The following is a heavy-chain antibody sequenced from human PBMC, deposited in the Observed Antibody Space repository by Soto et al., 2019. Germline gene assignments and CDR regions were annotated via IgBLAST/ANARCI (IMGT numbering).Heavy chain of an antibody. CDR1: GFSLSTYD. CDR3: ARPSGYFDTSGYYGAFYYYGMDV. V-gene: IGHV3-48*02. D-gene: IGHD3-22*01. Sequence: EGTMRFSCAASGFSLSTYDMNWVRQAPGKGLEWISYISSSSSTIYYADSVKGRFTISRDNAENSLYLQMNSLRDEDTAVYYCARPSGYFDTSGYYGAFYYYGMDVWGQGTTVTVSS. CDR2: ISSSSSTI. J-gene: IGHJ6*02.